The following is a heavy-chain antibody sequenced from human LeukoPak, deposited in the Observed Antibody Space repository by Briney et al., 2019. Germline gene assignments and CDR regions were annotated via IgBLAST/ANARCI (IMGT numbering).Heavy chain of an antibody. V-gene: IGHV1-2*02. CDR3: AREEGTYSSSSTKYYYYYMDV. J-gene: IGHJ6*03. CDR1: GYTFTGYY. Sequence: GASVKVPCKASGYTFTGYYMHWVRQAPGQGLEWMGWINPNGGGTNYAQKFQGRVTMTRDTSISTAYMELSRLRSDDTAVYYCAREEGTYSSSSTKYYYYYMDVWGKGTTVTVSS. D-gene: IGHD6-6*01. CDR2: INPNGGGT.